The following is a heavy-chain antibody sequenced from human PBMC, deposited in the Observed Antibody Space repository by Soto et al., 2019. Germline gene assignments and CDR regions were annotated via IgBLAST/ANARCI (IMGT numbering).Heavy chain of an antibody. Sequence: QVQLVQSGADVKTPGSSVKVSCKASGGTFNSFSIDWVRQAPGQGLEWMGGIIPMSGRPNYAQRFQGRVTFSADKSTNTVYTEVNSLTYEDTAVYYCTRRGRQSANWFDPWGQGTLVTVSS. CDR3: TRRGRQSANWFDP. J-gene: IGHJ5*02. CDR2: IIPMSGRP. CDR1: GGTFNSFS. V-gene: IGHV1-69*06.